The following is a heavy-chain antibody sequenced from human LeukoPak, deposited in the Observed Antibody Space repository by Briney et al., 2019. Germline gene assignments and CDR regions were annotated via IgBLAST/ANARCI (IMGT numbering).Heavy chain of an antibody. Sequence: PSETLSLTCTVSGGSISSYYWSWIRQPPGKGLEWIGYIYYSGSTNYNPSLKSRVTISVDTSKNQFSLKLSSVTAADTAVYYCARRGTDYYDSSGPFDYWGQGTLVTVSS. CDR1: GGSISSYY. J-gene: IGHJ4*02. CDR2: IYYSGST. V-gene: IGHV4-59*08. CDR3: ARRGTDYYDSSGPFDY. D-gene: IGHD3-22*01.